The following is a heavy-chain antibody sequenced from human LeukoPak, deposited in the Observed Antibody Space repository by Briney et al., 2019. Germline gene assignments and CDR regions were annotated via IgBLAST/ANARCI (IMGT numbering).Heavy chain of an antibody. V-gene: IGHV1-8*03. D-gene: IGHD3-22*01. J-gene: IGHJ5*02. Sequence: ASVKVSCKASGYTFTGYDINWVRQATGQGLEWMGWMNPNSGNTGYAQKFQGRVTITRNTSISTAYMELSSLRSEDTAVYYCARRPRFGRGYYRTHWFDPWGQGTLVTVSS. CDR3: ARRPRFGRGYYRTHWFDP. CDR1: GYTFTGYD. CDR2: MNPNSGNT.